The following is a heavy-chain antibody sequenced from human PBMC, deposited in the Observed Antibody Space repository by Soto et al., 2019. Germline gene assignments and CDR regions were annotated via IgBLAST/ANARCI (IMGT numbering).Heavy chain of an antibody. Sequence: QPGGSLRLSCAASGFTFSSYAMSWVRQAPGKGLEWVSAISGSGGSTYYADSVKGRFTISRDNSKNTLYLQMNSLRAEDTAVYYCAKFPINDRYCTNGVCLVPFDYWGQGTLVTVSS. CDR3: AKFPINDRYCTNGVCLVPFDY. J-gene: IGHJ4*02. CDR2: ISGSGGST. D-gene: IGHD2-8*01. V-gene: IGHV3-23*01. CDR1: GFTFSSYA.